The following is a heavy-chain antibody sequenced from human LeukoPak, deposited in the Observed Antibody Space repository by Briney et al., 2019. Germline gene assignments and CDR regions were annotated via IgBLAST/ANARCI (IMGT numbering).Heavy chain of an antibody. Sequence: GESLKISCKGSGYRFSNYWIGWVRQMPGKGLEWMGIIYPADSDTRYSPSFQGQVTFSADKSITTAYLQWSSLKASVTALYYCAMSYSSGWYNAFDIWGQGTMVTVSS. CDR2: IYPADSDT. CDR1: GYRFSNYW. J-gene: IGHJ3*02. D-gene: IGHD6-19*01. CDR3: AMSYSSGWYNAFDI. V-gene: IGHV5-51*01.